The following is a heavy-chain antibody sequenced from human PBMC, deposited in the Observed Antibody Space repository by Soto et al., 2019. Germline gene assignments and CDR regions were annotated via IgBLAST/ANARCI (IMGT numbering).Heavy chain of an antibody. CDR2: IYWDDQK. D-gene: IGHD2-2*01. J-gene: IGHJ6*04. V-gene: IGHV2-5*02. CDR3: TKKGQYHDSSACGRDCYMDV. CDR1: GFSFTTYGVG. Sequence: QITLKESGPTLVNPTQTLTLTCTFSGFSFTTYGVGVGWIRQAPGKAPEWLALIYWDDQKTFRSSLESRLTITKDPSKDQVVLTITNMDPVDTATYYCTKKGQYHDSSACGRDCYMDVWGKGTTVTVSS.